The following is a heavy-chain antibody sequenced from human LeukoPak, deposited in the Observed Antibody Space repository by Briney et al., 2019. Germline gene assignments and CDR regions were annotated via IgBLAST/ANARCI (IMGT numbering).Heavy chain of an antibody. CDR1: GDSISSSSYY. Sequence: SETLSLTCTVSGDSISSSSYYWGWIRQPPGKGLEWIGYIYYSGSTNYNPSLKSRVTISVDTSKNQFSLKLSSVTAADTAVYYCASASSGYYYWFDPWGQGTLVTVSS. D-gene: IGHD3-22*01. CDR2: IYYSGST. J-gene: IGHJ5*02. CDR3: ASASSGYYYWFDP. V-gene: IGHV4-61*05.